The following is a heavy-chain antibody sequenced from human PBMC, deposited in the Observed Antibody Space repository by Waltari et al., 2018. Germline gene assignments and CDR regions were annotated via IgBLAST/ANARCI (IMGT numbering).Heavy chain of an antibody. CDR1: GYTFTDYY. Sequence: EVQLVQSGAEVKKPGATVKISCKASGYTFTDYYMHWVQQAPGKGLEWMGRVDPEDGETKYAEKFEGRVTITADTSTDTAYMELSSLRAEDTAVYYCALLTRGYIVGAKGGGYWGQGTLVTVSS. J-gene: IGHJ4*02. CDR2: VDPEDGET. D-gene: IGHD1-26*01. CDR3: ALLTRGYIVGAKGGGY. V-gene: IGHV1-69-2*01.